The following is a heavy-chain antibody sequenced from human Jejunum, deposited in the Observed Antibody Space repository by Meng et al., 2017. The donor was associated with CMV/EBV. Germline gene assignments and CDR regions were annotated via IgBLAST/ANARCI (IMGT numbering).Heavy chain of an antibody. J-gene: IGHJ4*02. CDR3: TTLSITTAGN. CDR2: IKSKTDGGTT. Sequence: CAASGFTFSNAWMTWVRQAPGKGLECVGRIKSKTDGGTTDYAAPVQGRFTISRDDSENTLYLQMNSLKTEDTAVYYCTTLSITTAGNWGQGTLVTVSS. V-gene: IGHV3-15*01. CDR1: GFTFSNAW. D-gene: IGHD6-13*01.